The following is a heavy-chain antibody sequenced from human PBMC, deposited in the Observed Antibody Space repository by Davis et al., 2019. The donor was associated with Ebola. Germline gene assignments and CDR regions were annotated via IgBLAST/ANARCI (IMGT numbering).Heavy chain of an antibody. D-gene: IGHD4-11*01. CDR1: GGSISSYY. Sequence: SETLSLTCTVSGGSISSYYWSWIRQPSGKGLEWIGEINRSGSTNYNPSLKSRVTISIDTSKNQFSLKVTSVTAADTAMYYCATTPRYSSHGAYFDYWGQGTLVTVSS. J-gene: IGHJ4*02. CDR2: INRSGST. CDR3: ATTPRYSSHGAYFDY. V-gene: IGHV4-34*01.